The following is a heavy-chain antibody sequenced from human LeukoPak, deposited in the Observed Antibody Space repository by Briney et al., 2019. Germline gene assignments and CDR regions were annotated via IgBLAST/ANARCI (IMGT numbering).Heavy chain of an antibody. Sequence: ASVTVSCKASGYTFTGYYMHWVRQAPGQGLEWMGWINPNSGGTNYAQKFQGWVTMTRDTSISTAYMELSRLRSDDTAVYYCASGWVVPELGDYYGMDVWGQGTTVTVSS. V-gene: IGHV1-2*04. J-gene: IGHJ6*02. D-gene: IGHD2-2*01. CDR1: GYTFTGYY. CDR2: INPNSGGT. CDR3: ASGWVVPELGDYYGMDV.